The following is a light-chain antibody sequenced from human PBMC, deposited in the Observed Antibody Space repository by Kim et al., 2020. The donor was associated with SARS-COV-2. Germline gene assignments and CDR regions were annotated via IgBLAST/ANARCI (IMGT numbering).Light chain of an antibody. Sequence: DIQMTQSPSSLSASVGDRVTITCQASQDISNYLNWYQQKPGKAPKLLIYDASNLETGVPSRFSGSGSGTDFTFTIISLQPEDIATYYCQQYDNLPPLTFGGGTKLEI. CDR1: QDISNY. J-gene: IGKJ4*01. CDR3: QQYDNLPPLT. V-gene: IGKV1-33*01. CDR2: DAS.